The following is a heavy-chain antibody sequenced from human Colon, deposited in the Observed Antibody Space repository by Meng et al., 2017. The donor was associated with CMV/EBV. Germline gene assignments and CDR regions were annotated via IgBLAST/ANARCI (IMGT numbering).Heavy chain of an antibody. CDR1: GFIFASYA. J-gene: IGHJ4*02. Sequence: GESLKISCAASGFIFASYAMHWVRQAPGKGLEWVAVISYDGNDKFYADSVKGRFTISRDNSKNMLYLQMNGLRAEDTAVYYCDVSDFWGQGTLVTVSS. CDR3: DVSDF. CDR2: ISYDGNDK. V-gene: IGHV3-30*14.